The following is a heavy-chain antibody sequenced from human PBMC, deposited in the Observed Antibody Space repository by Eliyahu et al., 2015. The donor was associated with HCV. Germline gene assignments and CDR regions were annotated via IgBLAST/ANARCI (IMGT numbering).Heavy chain of an antibody. D-gene: IGHD4-17*01. CDR2: ISYDGSNK. Sequence: QVQLVESGGGVVQPGRSLXLSCAASGFXFSSYGMHWVRQAPGKGLGWVAVISYDGSNKYYADSVKGRFTISRDNSKNTLYLQMNSLRAEDTAVYYCAKDSYGDYGPLDYWGQGTLVTVPS. V-gene: IGHV3-30*18. CDR3: AKDSYGDYGPLDY. J-gene: IGHJ4*02. CDR1: GFXFSSYG.